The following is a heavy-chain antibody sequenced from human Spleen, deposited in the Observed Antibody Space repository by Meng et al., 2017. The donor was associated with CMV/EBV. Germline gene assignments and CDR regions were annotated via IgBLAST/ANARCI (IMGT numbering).Heavy chain of an antibody. V-gene: IGHV3-9*01. CDR2: ISWNSGSI. Sequence: SLKISCAASGFTFDDYAMHWVRQAPGKGLEWVSGISWNSGSIGYADSVKGRFTISRDNAKNSLYLQMNSLRAEDTAVYYCARVLAYYDFWSAYYVGYFDYWGQGTLVTVSS. D-gene: IGHD3-3*01. CDR3: ARVLAYYDFWSAYYVGYFDY. J-gene: IGHJ4*02. CDR1: GFTFDDYA.